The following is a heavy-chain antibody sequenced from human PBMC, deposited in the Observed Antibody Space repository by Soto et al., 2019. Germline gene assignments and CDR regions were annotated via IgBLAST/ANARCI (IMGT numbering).Heavy chain of an antibody. CDR1: GFTLSGYG. Sequence: QVQLVESGGGVVQPGRSLRLSCAASGFTLSGYGMHWVRQAPGEGLQWVAVLAHDGSYQYYADSLKGRFTISRDNSKNTLYLQMDSLRPEDTAVYYCARSSGGSSWYAPDYWGQGTLVTVSP. V-gene: IGHV3-30*03. CDR2: LAHDGSYQ. CDR3: ARSSGGSSWYAPDY. J-gene: IGHJ4*02. D-gene: IGHD6-13*01.